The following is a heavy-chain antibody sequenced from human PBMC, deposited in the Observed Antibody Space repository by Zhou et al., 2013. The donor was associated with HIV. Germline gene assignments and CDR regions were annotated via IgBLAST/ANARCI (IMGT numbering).Heavy chain of an antibody. CDR2: ISAYNGNT. J-gene: IGHJ4*02. CDR1: GYTFTGYY. V-gene: IGHV1-18*04. CDR3: ARTRSDIVVVPAAILDY. D-gene: IGHD2-2*01. Sequence: QVQLVQSGAEVKKPGASVKVSCKASGYTFTGYYMHWVRQAPGQGLEWMGWISAYNGNTNYAQKLQGRVTMTTDTSTSTAYMELRSLRSDDTAVYYCARTRSDIVVVPAAILDYWGQGTLVTVSS.